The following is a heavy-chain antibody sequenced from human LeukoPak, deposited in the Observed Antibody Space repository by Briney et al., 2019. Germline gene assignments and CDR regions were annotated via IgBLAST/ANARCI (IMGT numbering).Heavy chain of an antibody. J-gene: IGHJ4*02. V-gene: IGHV4-34*01. CDR2: INHSGST. CDR3: ARRRNWRPLIDY. Sequence: SETLSLTCAVYGGSFSGYYWSWIRQPPGKGLEWIGEINHSGSTNYNPSLKSRVTISVDTSKNQFSLKLSSVTAADTAVYYCARRRNWRPLIDYWGQGTLVTVSS. CDR1: GGSFSGYY. D-gene: IGHD1-20*01.